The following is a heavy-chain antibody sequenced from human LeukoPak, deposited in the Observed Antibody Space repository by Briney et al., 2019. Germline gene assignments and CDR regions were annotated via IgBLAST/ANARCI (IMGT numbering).Heavy chain of an antibody. V-gene: IGHV1-18*01. CDR2: ISAYNGNT. CDR1: GGTFSSYG. D-gene: IGHD3-22*01. Sequence: EASVKVSCKASGGTFSSYGISWVRQAPGQGLEWMGWISAYNGNTNYAQKLQGRVTMTTDTSTSTAYMELRSLRSDDTAVYYCARDHQKDYDSSGYYEYFDYWGQGTLVTVSS. J-gene: IGHJ4*02. CDR3: ARDHQKDYDSSGYYEYFDY.